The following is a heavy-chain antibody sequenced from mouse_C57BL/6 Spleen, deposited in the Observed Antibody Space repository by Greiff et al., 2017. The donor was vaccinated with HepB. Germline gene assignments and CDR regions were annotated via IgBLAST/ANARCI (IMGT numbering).Heavy chain of an antibody. CDR2: IDPSDSYT. CDR3: ARRSNYFDY. V-gene: IGHV1-69*01. CDR1: GYTFTSYW. J-gene: IGHJ2*01. Sequence: QVQLQQPGAELVMPGASVKLSCKASGYTFTSYWMHWVKQRPGQGLEWIGEIDPSDSYTNYNQKFKGKSTLTVDKSSSTAYMQLSSLTSEDSAVYYCARRSNYFDYWGQGTTLTVSS.